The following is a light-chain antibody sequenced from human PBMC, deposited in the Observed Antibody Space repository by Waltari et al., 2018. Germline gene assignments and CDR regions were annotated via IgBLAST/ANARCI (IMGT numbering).Light chain of an antibody. J-gene: IGLJ2*01. CDR3: QSYDTSLGVV. CDR1: WSNIGAGYD. V-gene: IGLV1-40*01. CDR2: VGN. Sequence: QSVLTQPPSVSGAPGQRVTISCTGSWSNIGAGYDVHWYQQLPGKAPPLLVYVGNTRPPGVPDRFFGSKSGTSASLAIPGLQPEDEADYYCQSYDTSLGVVFGGGTKLTVL.